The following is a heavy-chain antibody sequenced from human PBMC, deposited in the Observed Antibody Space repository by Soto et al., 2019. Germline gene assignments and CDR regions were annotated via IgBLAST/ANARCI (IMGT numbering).Heavy chain of an antibody. J-gene: IGHJ6*02. Sequence: QVQLVESGGGVVQPGRSLRLSCAASGFTFSSYGMNWVRQAPGKGLEWVAVISYDGSNKNYADSVKGRFTISRDNSKNTQYLQMNRRRAEDTAVYYCAKEVWSGPMVVWGQGTTVTVSS. CDR1: GFTFSSYG. CDR3: AKEVWSGPMVV. CDR2: ISYDGSNK. V-gene: IGHV3-30*18. D-gene: IGHD3-3*01.